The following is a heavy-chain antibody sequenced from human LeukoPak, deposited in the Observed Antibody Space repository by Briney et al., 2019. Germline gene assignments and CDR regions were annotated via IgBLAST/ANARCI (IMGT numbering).Heavy chain of an antibody. CDR1: GYTFTDYY. CDR2: INPNSGDT. D-gene: IGHD2-2*01. Sequence: ASVKVSCKASGYTFTDYYLHWVRQAPGQGFEWMGWINPNSGDTNYAQKFQGRVTMARDTSISTAHMEMSRLRSDDTAVYYCARANFLYCSSTTCLFDYWGQGTLVTVSS. CDR3: ARANFLYCSSTTCLFDY. J-gene: IGHJ4*02. V-gene: IGHV1-2*02.